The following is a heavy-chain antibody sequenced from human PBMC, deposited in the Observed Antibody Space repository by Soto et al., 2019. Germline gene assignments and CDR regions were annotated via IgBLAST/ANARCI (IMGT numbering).Heavy chain of an antibody. Sequence: GGSLRLSCAASGFTFSSYWMSWVRQAPGKGLEWVANIKQDGSEKYYVDSVKGRFTISRDNAKNSLYLQMNSLRAEDTAVYYCARDPGIVVVNWRWFDPWGQGTLVTVSS. CDR1: GFTFSSYW. CDR2: IKQDGSEK. D-gene: IGHD3-22*01. CDR3: ARDPGIVVVNWRWFDP. J-gene: IGHJ5*02. V-gene: IGHV3-7*05.